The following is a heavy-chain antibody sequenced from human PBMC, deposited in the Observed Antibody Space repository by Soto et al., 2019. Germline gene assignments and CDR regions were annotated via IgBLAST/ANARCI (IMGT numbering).Heavy chain of an antibody. Sequence: ASVKDSCKASGYTCTSYYMHWVRQARGQGLEWMGIINPSGGSTSYAQKFQGRVTMTRDTSTSTVYMELSSLRSEETDVYYCARYVYCSSTSCQKYYYYFDYWCQGPLVTVSS. CDR3: ARYVYCSSTSCQKYYYYFDY. D-gene: IGHD2-2*01. CDR1: GYTCTSYY. V-gene: IGHV1-46*01. J-gene: IGHJ4*02. CDR2: INPSGGST.